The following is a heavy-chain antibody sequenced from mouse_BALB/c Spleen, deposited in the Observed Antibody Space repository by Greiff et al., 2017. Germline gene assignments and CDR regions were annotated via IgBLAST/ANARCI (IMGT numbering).Heavy chain of an antibody. CDR2: ISSGSSTI. Sequence: EVKLVESGGGLVQPGGSRKLSCAASGFTFSSFGMHWVRQAPEKGLEWVAYISSGSSTIYYADTVKGRFTISRDNPKNTLFLQMTSLRSEDTAMYYCARSPMITTGFYAMDYWGQGTSVTVSS. CDR1: GFTFSSFG. CDR3: ARSPMITTGFYAMDY. D-gene: IGHD2-4*01. J-gene: IGHJ4*01. V-gene: IGHV5-17*02.